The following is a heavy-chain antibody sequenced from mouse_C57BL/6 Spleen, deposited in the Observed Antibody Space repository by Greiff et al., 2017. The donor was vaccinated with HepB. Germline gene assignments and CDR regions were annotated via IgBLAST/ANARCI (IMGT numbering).Heavy chain of an antibody. CDR1: GFNIKNTY. CDR3: ARSVPYYYGSSYELDY. D-gene: IGHD1-1*01. Sequence: VQLKQSVAELVRPGASVKLSCTASGFNIKNTYMHWVKQRPEQGLEWIGRIDPANGNTKYAPKFQGKATITADTSSNTAYLQLSSLTSEDTAIYYCARSVPYYYGSSYELDYWGQGTTLTVSS. J-gene: IGHJ2*01. CDR2: IDPANGNT. V-gene: IGHV14-3*01.